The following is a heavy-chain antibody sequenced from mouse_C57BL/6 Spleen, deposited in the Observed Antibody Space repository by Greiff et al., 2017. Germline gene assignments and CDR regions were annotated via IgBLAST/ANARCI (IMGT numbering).Heavy chain of an antibody. V-gene: IGHV1-15*01. CDR1: GYTFTDYE. Sequence: VQGVESGAELVRPGASVTLSCKASGYTFTDYEMHWVKQTPVHGLEWIGAIDPETGGTAYNQKFKGKAILTADKSSSTAYMELRSLTSEDSAVYYCTRRGVYYDYLYAMDYWGQGTSDTVSS. D-gene: IGHD2-4*01. CDR2: IDPETGGT. J-gene: IGHJ4*01. CDR3: TRRGVYYDYLYAMDY.